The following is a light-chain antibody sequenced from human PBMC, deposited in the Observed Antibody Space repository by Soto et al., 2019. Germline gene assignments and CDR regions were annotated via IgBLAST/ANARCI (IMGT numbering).Light chain of an antibody. V-gene: IGKV1-39*01. CDR2: AAS. CDR1: QSISSY. CDR3: RQSYSTLALT. Sequence: DIPMSQSPSSLSATVGDRVTITCRASQSISSYLNWYQQKPGKVPKLRIYAASSLQSGVPSRFSGSGSGTDFSLTISSLQPEDFATYYCRQSYSTLALTFGGGTKVDI. J-gene: IGKJ4*01.